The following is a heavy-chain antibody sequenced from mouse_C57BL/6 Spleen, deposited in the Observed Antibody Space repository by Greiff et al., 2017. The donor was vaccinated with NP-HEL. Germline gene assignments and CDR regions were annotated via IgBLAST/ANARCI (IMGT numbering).Heavy chain of an antibody. D-gene: IGHD2-2*01. CDR2: IDPSDSYT. CDR1: GYTFTSYW. CDR3: ARGGDGYDWFAY. Sequence: VQLQQPGAELVMPGASVKLSCKASGYTFTSYWMHWVKQRPGQGLEWIGEIDPSDSYTNYNQKFKGKSTLTVDKSSSTAYMQLSSLTSEDSAVYYCARGGDGYDWFAYWGQGTLVTVSA. V-gene: IGHV1-69*01. J-gene: IGHJ3*01.